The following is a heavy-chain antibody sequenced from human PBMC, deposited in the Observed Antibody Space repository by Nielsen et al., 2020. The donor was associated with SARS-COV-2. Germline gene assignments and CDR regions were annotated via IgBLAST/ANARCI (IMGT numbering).Heavy chain of an antibody. CDR3: ARSYDSSGYYYFNYYGMDV. V-gene: IGHV4-4*02. CDR1: GGSISSSNW. Sequence: SETLSLTCAVSGGSISSSNWWSWVRQPPGKGLEWIGEIYHSGSTNYNPSLKSRVTISVDKSKNQFSLKLSSVTAADTAVYYCARSYDSSGYYYFNYYGMDVWGQGTTVTVSS. J-gene: IGHJ6*02. D-gene: IGHD3-22*01. CDR2: IYHSGST.